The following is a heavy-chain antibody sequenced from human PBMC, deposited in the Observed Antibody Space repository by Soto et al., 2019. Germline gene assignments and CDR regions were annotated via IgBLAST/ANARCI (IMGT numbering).Heavy chain of an antibody. V-gene: IGHV4-59*01. CDR1: GGSISSYY. CDR2: IYYSGST. Sequence: SETLSLTCTVSGGSISSYYWSWIRQPPGKGLEWIGYIYYSGSTNYNPSLKSRVTISVDTSKNQFSLKLSSVTAADTAVYYCARDGYDSSGYYWGFDYWGQGPLFPFSP. J-gene: IGHJ4*02. D-gene: IGHD3-22*01. CDR3: ARDGYDSSGYYWGFDY.